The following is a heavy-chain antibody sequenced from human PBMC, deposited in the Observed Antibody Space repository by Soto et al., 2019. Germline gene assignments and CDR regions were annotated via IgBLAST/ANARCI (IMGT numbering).Heavy chain of an antibody. CDR2: IIPIFGTA. V-gene: IGHV1-69*01. CDR3: ARRAAGGSVYLLRYYFDY. Sequence: QVQLVQSGAEVKKPGSSVKVSCKASGGTFSSYAISWVRQAPGQGLEWMGGIIPIFGTANYAQKFQGRVTITADESTSTAYMELSSLRSEDTAVYYCARRAAGGSVYLLRYYFDYWGQGTLVTDSS. J-gene: IGHJ4*02. CDR1: GGTFSSYA. D-gene: IGHD3-22*01.